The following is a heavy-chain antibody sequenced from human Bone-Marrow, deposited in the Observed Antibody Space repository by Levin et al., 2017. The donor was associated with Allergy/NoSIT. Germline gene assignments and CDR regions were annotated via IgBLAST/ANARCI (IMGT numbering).Heavy chain of an antibody. D-gene: IGHD1-26*01. J-gene: IGHJ4*02. Sequence: GGSLRLSCKASGYTFTANYIHWVRQAPGQGLEWMGWINPNRGGSISTQKFQGRVTMTGDTSISTVYMELSGLKSDDTAVYYCAREKEGDGSFFDYWGLGTLVTVSS. CDR1: GYTFTANY. CDR2: INPNRGGS. CDR3: AREKEGDGSFFDY. V-gene: IGHV1-2*02.